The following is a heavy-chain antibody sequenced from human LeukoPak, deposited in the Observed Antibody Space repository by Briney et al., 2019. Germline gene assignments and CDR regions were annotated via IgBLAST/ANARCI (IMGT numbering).Heavy chain of an antibody. CDR3: AKDRRATRDIVGATDDY. CDR2: ISGSGGST. CDR1: GFTFSSYA. D-gene: IGHD1-26*01. J-gene: IGHJ4*02. V-gene: IGHV3-23*01. Sequence: PGGSLRLSCAASGFTFSSYAMSWVRQAPGKGLEWVSTISGSGGSTYYADSVKGRFTISRDSSKNTLYLQMNSLRAEDTAVYYCAKDRRATRDIVGATDDYWGQGTLVTVFS.